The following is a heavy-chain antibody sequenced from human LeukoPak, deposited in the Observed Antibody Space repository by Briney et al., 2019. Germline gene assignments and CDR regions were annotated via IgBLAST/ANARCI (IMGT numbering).Heavy chain of an antibody. Sequence: PSETLSLTCTVSGGSISSSSYYWGWIRQPPGKGLEWIGSIYYSGSTYYNPSLKSRVTISVDTSKNQFSLKLSSVTAADTAVYYCARGYPYYYDSSGPDAFDIWGQGTMVTVSS. CDR1: GGSISSSSYY. D-gene: IGHD3-22*01. CDR2: IYYSGST. V-gene: IGHV4-39*01. CDR3: ARGYPYYYDSSGPDAFDI. J-gene: IGHJ3*02.